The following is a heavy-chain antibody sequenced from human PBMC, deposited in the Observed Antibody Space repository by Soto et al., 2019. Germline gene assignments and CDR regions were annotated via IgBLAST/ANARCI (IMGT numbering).Heavy chain of an antibody. J-gene: IGHJ4*02. CDR3: ARGAAAPVHY. CDR1: GFTFSSYA. CDR2: ISYDGSNK. Sequence: SLRLSCAASGFTFSSYAMHWVRQAPGKGLEWVAVISYDGSNKYYADSVKGRFTISRDNSKNTLYLQMNSLRAEDTAVYYCARGAAAPVHYWGQGTLVTVSS. D-gene: IGHD2-2*01. V-gene: IGHV3-30-3*01.